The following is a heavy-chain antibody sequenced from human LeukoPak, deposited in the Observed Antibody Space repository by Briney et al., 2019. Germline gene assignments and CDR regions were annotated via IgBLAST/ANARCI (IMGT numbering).Heavy chain of an antibody. Sequence: PGRSPRLSSAASGMIFSSYGMHWVRQAPAKGLEWVAVIWYDGSNKYYTDSVKGRFTISRDNSKSTLYLQMNSLRAEDTAVYYCARGLGYWYLDLWGRGTLVTVSS. CDR3: ARGLGYWYLDL. CDR1: GMIFSSYG. V-gene: IGHV3-33*01. J-gene: IGHJ2*01. CDR2: IWYDGSNK.